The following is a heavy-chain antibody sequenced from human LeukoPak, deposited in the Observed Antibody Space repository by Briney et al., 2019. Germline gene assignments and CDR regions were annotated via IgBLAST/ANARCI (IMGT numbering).Heavy chain of an antibody. D-gene: IGHD1-26*01. J-gene: IGHJ4*02. Sequence: PGRSLRLSCAASGFTFSNYGMHWVRQAPGKGLEWVAVIWYDGSNKYYRDSVKGRFTISRDNAKNTVYLEMNGLRVEDTAVYYCARDSPRGGSYYGVYGGQGTLVTVSS. CDR2: IWYDGSNK. CDR3: ARDSPRGGSYYGVY. V-gene: IGHV3-33*01. CDR1: GFTFSNYG.